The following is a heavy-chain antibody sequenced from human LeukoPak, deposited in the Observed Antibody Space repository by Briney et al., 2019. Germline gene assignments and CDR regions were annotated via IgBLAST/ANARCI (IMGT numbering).Heavy chain of an antibody. CDR3: ANLQGIAAAGTLDY. CDR1: GFTFSSYA. V-gene: IGHV3-23*01. J-gene: IGHJ4*02. CDR2: ISGSGGST. D-gene: IGHD6-13*01. Sequence: AGGSLRLSCAASGFTFSSYAMSWVRQAPGKGLEWVPAISGSGGSTYCADSVKGRFTISRDNSKNTLYLQMNSLRAEDTAVYYCANLQGIAAAGTLDYWGQGTLVTVSS.